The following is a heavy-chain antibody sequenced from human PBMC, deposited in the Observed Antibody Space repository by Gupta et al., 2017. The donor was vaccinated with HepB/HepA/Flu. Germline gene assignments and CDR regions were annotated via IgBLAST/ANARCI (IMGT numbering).Heavy chain of an antibody. CDR2: IGADEYRT. D-gene: IGHD2-21*01. V-gene: IGHV3-23*01. J-gene: IGHJ4*02. Sequence: VPLLESGGGSVQPGGSLRRSCSASGFNFSYFIMNWVRQTPGTGLEWVSAIGADEYRTYYADSEKGRFTISRDNSKNTMDLQMNSLRGEGTAVYYCARKSCSGGDCYLDWGQGTLVSVSS. CDR3: ARKSCSGGDCYLD. CDR1: GFNFSYFI.